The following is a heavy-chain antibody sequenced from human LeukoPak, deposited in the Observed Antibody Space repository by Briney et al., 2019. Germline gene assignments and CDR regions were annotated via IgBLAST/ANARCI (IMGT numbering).Heavy chain of an antibody. V-gene: IGHV4-59*01. CDR2: IYCSGST. CDR3: ARNHGSGRGEWFDP. D-gene: IGHD3-10*01. Sequence: PSETLSLTCTVSGGSISSYYWSWIRQPPGKGLEWLGYIYCSGSTKYNPSLKSRVTISVDTSKNQFSLKMSSVTAADTAVYYCARNHGSGRGEWFDPWGQGTLVTVSS. CDR1: GGSISSYY. J-gene: IGHJ5*02.